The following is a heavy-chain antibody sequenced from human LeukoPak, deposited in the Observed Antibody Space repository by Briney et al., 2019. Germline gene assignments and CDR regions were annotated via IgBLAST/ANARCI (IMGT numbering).Heavy chain of an antibody. V-gene: IGHV5-51*01. D-gene: IGHD6-13*01. CDR2: IYPGDSDT. Sequence: GESLKISCKGSGHSFTSYWNGWVRQMPGKGLEWMGIIYPGDSDTRYSPSFQGQVTISADKSISTAYLQWSSLKASDTAMYYCARQDRSWGGGFDYWGQGTLVTVSS. CDR1: GHSFTSYW. J-gene: IGHJ4*02. CDR3: ARQDRSWGGGFDY.